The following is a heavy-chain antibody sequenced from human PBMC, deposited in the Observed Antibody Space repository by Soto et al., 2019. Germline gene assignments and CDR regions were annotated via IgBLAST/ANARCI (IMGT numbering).Heavy chain of an antibody. CDR3: ARRAVVAVTGSLDNWLDP. Sequence: SETLSLTCTVSGDSITSYNWNWLRQPPGKALEWIGYVYSSGSTNYNPSLKSRVTISVDTSRNQFSLKVNSVTAADTAMYYCARRAVVAVTGSLDNWLDPGGQGILVT. CDR2: VYSSGST. J-gene: IGHJ5*02. CDR1: GDSITSYN. V-gene: IGHV4-59*01. D-gene: IGHD2-21*01.